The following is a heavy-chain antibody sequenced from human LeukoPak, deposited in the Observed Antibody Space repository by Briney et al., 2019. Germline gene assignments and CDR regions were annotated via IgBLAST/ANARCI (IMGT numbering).Heavy chain of an antibody. CDR1: GGSISSGGYY. CDR2: IYHSGST. J-gene: IGHJ3*02. Sequence: PSQTLSLTCTVSGGSISSGGYYWSWIRQPPGKGLEWIGYIYHSGSTYYNPSLKSRVTISVDRSKNQFSLKLSSVTAADTAVYYCARDGGSTSGAFDIWGRGTMVTVSS. CDR3: ARDGGSTSGAFDI. V-gene: IGHV4-30-2*01. D-gene: IGHD2-2*01.